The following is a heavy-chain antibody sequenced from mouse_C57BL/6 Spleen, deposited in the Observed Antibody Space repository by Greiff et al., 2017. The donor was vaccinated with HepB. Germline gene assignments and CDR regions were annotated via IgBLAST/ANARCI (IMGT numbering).Heavy chain of an antibody. V-gene: IGHV1-55*01. CDR1: GYTFTSYW. J-gene: IGHJ3*01. CDR2: IYPGSGST. Sequence: QVQLKQSGAELVKSGASVKMSCKASGYTFTSYWITWVKQRPGQGLEWIGDIYPGSGSTNYNEKFKSKATLTVDTSSSTAYMQLSSLTSEDSAVYYCARPFYYDYDAWFAYWGQGTLVTVSA. CDR3: ARPFYYDYDAWFAY. D-gene: IGHD2-4*01.